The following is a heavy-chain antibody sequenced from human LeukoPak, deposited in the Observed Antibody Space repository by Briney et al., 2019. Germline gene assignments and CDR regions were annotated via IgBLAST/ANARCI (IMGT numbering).Heavy chain of an antibody. J-gene: IGHJ4*02. CDR3: ARDHRQLPPRSHSSRWDYTHY. CDR1: GFTCSDYY. CDR2: ISSRGRTI. D-gene: IGHD6-13*01. Sequence: PGGSLRLSCAASGFTCSDYYMSWIRQAPGEGLEGVSYISSRGRTIYYADSVKGRFTISRDNAKNSLYLQLNRLRAEHTAVYYCARDHRQLPPRSHSSRWDYTHYWGPGTLVTVSS. V-gene: IGHV3-11*04.